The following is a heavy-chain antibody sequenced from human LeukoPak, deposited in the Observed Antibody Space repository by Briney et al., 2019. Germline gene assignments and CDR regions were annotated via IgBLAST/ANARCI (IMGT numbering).Heavy chain of an antibody. D-gene: IGHD3-3*01. J-gene: IGHJ5*02. CDR1: GFTFFSYA. Sequence: PGGSLRLSCAASGFTFFSYAMSWVRQAPGKGLEWVSAISGNGGNTYYADSVKGRFTISRDNSKNTLYLQMNSLRAEDTAVYYCAKGPFGVVKLWVSWFDPWGQGTLVTVSS. CDR3: AKGPFGVVKLWVSWFDP. CDR2: ISGNGGNT. V-gene: IGHV3-23*01.